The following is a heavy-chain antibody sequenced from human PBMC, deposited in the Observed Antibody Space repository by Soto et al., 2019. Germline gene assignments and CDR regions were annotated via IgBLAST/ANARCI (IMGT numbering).Heavy chain of an antibody. Sequence: GGALRLSCTASGFIVSSNYMSWVRQAPGKGLEWVSVIYSGGSTYYADSVKGRFTISRDNSKNTLYLQMSSLRVEDTAIYYCTRDDYGMDVWGQGTTVTVSS. CDR2: IYSGGST. CDR3: TRDDYGMDV. J-gene: IGHJ6*02. V-gene: IGHV3-53*01. CDR1: GFIVSSNY.